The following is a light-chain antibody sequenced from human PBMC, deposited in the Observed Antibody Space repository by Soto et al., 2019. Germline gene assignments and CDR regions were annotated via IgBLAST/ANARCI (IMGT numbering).Light chain of an antibody. Sequence: ETVLTQSPGTLSLSPGERATLSCRVSQTVSNSYVAWYQHKPGQTPRVLIYAASSRTPGIPDRFSGSGYGTEFTLTISRLEPEDLAVYYCQQYGNSPWTFGQGTKVDI. CDR1: QTVSNSY. CDR2: AAS. CDR3: QQYGNSPWT. J-gene: IGKJ1*01. V-gene: IGKV3-20*01.